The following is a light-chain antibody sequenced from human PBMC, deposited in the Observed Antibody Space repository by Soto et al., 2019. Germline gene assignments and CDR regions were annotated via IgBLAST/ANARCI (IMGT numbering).Light chain of an antibody. V-gene: IGKV2-30*01. Sequence: DVLLTQSPLSLPVTLGQPASISCRCSQILVSSDGNTYLTWVQQRPGQSPRRLIYKVSNRDSGVPDRFSGSGSGTDFTLKISRVEAEDVGIYYCMQGTHWPPSFTLGPGTIVDIK. CDR1: QILVSSDGNTY. CDR2: KVS. CDR3: MQGTHWPPSFT. J-gene: IGKJ3*01.